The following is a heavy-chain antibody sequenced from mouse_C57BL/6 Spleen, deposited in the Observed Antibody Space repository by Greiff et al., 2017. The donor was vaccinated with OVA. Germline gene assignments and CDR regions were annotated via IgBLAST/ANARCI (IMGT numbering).Heavy chain of an antibody. CDR1: GYAFSSYW. J-gene: IGHJ2*01. Sequence: QVQLQQSGAELVKPGASVKISCKASGYAFSSYWMNWVKQRPGKGLEWIGQIYPGDGDTNYNGKFKGKATLTAAKSSSTAYMQLSSLTSEDSAVYFCVRSYYGRSYRDYYFDYWGQGTTLTVSS. CDR2: IYPGDGDT. V-gene: IGHV1-80*01. D-gene: IGHD1-1*01. CDR3: VRSYYGRSYRDYYFDY.